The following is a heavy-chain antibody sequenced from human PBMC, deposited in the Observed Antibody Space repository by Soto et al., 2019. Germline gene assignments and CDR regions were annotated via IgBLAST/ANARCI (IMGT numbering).Heavy chain of an antibody. CDR3: ARDIGIAAAGFMEYYYGMDV. CDR2: IYTSGST. D-gene: IGHD6-13*01. Sequence: SETLSLTCTVSGGSISSYYWSWIRQPAGKGLEWIGRIYTSGSTNYNPSLKSRVTMSVDTSKNKFSVKLSSVTAADTAVYYCARDIGIAAAGFMEYYYGMDVWGQGTTVTVSS. J-gene: IGHJ6*02. V-gene: IGHV4-4*07. CDR1: GGSISSYY.